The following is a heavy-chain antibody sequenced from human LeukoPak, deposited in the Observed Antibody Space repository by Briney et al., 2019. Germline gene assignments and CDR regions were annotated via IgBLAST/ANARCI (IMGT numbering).Heavy chain of an antibody. V-gene: IGHV5-51*01. Sequence: GESLKISCKGFGYSFTSYWIAWVRQMPGKGLEWMGIIYPGDSDTRYSPSFQGQVTISGDKFISTVYLQWSSLKASDTAMYYCARHDSSGYYSPFDYWGQGTLVTVSS. CDR1: GYSFTSYW. CDR3: ARHDSSGYYSPFDY. CDR2: IYPGDSDT. J-gene: IGHJ4*02. D-gene: IGHD3-22*01.